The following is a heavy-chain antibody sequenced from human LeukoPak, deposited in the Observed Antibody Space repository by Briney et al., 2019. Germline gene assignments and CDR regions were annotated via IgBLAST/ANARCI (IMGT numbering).Heavy chain of an antibody. J-gene: IGHJ3*02. Sequence: GGSLRLSCAASGFTFSSYAMDWVRQAPGKGLEWVAIISYDGSNKYYADSVKGRFTISRDNSKNTLYLQMNSLRAEDTAVYYCARAYDFWSGGDAFDIWGQGTMVTVSS. CDR1: GFTFSSYA. CDR3: ARAYDFWSGGDAFDI. D-gene: IGHD3-3*01. V-gene: IGHV3-30-3*01. CDR2: ISYDGSNK.